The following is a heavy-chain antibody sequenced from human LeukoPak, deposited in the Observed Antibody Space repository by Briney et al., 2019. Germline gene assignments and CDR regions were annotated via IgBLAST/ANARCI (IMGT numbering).Heavy chain of an antibody. V-gene: IGHV3-30*02. CDR2: ISKDESNK. Sequence: GGSLRLSCGTSGFSFSTFGMHWVRQTPGKGLEWVSHISKDESNKYYADSVKGRFTISRDTSKNTLFLQMTSLRVEDTAIYYCAKDNPVLEYWAQGTLVTVSS. J-gene: IGHJ4*02. CDR3: AKDNPVLEY. CDR1: GFSFSTFG.